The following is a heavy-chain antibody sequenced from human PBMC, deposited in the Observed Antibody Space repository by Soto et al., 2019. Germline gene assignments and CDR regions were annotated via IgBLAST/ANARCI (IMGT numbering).Heavy chain of an antibody. J-gene: IGHJ6*02. CDR3: AREEPYYDILTGYYIRYGMDV. V-gene: IGHV4-4*07. CDR2: IYTSGST. CDR1: CGAISSYY. Sequence: SETLSLTCTVSCGAISSYYWSWILHPAGKGLEWIGRIYTSGSTNYNPSLKSRVTMSVDTSKNQFSLKLSSVTAADTAVYYCAREEPYYDILTGYYIRYGMDVWGQGTTVTVSS. D-gene: IGHD3-9*01.